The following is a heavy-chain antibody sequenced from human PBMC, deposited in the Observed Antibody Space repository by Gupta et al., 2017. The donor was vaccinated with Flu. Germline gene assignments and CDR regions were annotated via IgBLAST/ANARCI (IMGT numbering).Heavy chain of an antibody. V-gene: IGHV4-31*03. D-gene: IGHD3-10*01. CDR3: ARGRGAGFSLGRGFDP. Sequence: QVQLQESGPGLVKPSETMSLTCTVSGGSITSSDAYWSWIRLHPEKGLEWIGYIHYSGSTHHNPSLKSRVTISMDTSNNQFSLKLNSVTAADTAEYYCARGRGAGFSLGRGFDPWSQGTLFTVSS. CDR1: GGSITSSDAY. CDR2: IHYSGST. J-gene: IGHJ5*02.